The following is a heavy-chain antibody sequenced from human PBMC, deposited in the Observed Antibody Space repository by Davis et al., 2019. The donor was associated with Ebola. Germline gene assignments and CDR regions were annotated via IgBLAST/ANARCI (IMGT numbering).Heavy chain of an antibody. J-gene: IGHJ6*02. Sequence: GESLKTSCAASGFTFSSYGMHWVRQAPGKGLEWVAVIWYDGSNKYYADSVKGRFTISRDNSKNTLYLQMNSLRAEDTAVYYCARADDFWSGYQVYYYGMDVWGQGTTVTVSS. CDR1: GFTFSSYG. V-gene: IGHV3-33*01. D-gene: IGHD3-3*01. CDR3: ARADDFWSGYQVYYYGMDV. CDR2: IWYDGSNK.